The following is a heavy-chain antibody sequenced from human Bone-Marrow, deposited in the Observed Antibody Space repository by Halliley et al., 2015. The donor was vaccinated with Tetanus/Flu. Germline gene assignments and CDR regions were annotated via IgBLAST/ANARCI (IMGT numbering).Heavy chain of an antibody. Sequence: SLRLSCAASGFTFNSHTMDWVRQAPGKGLEWVSSISSRGSFIQYADSLKGRFTISRDNAKTSLYLQMNTLRAEDTAVYYCARAVTGMWQDFNWFGPWGQGMLVTVSS. CDR1: GFTFNSHT. J-gene: IGHJ5*02. CDR3: ARAVTGMWQDFNWFGP. D-gene: IGHD2-21*02. V-gene: IGHV3-21*01. CDR2: ISSRGSFI.